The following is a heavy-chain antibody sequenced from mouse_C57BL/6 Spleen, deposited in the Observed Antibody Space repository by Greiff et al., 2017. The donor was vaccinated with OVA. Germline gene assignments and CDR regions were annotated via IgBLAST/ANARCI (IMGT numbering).Heavy chain of an antibody. Sequence: EVHLVESEGGLVQPGSSMKLSCTASGFTFSDYYMAWVRQVPEKGLEWVANINYDGSSTYYLDSLKSRFIISRDNAKNILYLQMSSLKSEDTATYYCARGRYYGSSYNAMDYWGQGTSVTVSS. CDR2: INYDGSST. CDR1: GFTFSDYY. J-gene: IGHJ4*01. D-gene: IGHD1-1*01. V-gene: IGHV5-16*01. CDR3: ARGRYYGSSYNAMDY.